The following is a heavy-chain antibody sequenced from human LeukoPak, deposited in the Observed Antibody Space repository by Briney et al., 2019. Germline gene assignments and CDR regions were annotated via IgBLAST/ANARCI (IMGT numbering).Heavy chain of an antibody. Sequence: SVKVSCKASGGTFSSYAISWVRQAPGQGLEWMGGIIPIFGTANYAQKFQGRVTITADESTSTAYMELSSLRSEDTAVYYCASDKMVRGVIEPPDYYYYGMDVWGQGTTVTVSS. V-gene: IGHV1-69*13. J-gene: IGHJ6*02. CDR1: GGTFSSYA. D-gene: IGHD3-10*01. CDR2: IIPIFGTA. CDR3: ASDKMVRGVIEPPDYYYYGMDV.